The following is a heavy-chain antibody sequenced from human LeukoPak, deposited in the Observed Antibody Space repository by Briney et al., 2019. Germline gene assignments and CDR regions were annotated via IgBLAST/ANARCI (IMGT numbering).Heavy chain of an antibody. CDR3: ARSGAYYYMDV. CDR2: IIPIFGTA. J-gene: IGHJ6*03. Sequence: SVKVSCKASGGTFSSYAISWVRQAPGQGLEWMGGIIPIFGTANYAQKFQGRVTITADKSTSTAYMELSRLRSDDTAVYYCARSGAYYYMDVWGKGTTVTVSS. V-gene: IGHV1-69*06. CDR1: GGTFSSYA. D-gene: IGHD4/OR15-4a*01.